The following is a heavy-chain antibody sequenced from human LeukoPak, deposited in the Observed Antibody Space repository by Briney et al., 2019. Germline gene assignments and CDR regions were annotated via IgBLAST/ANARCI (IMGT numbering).Heavy chain of an antibody. D-gene: IGHD6-19*01. CDR3: ARGGWSLDY. CDR2: IHYSGST. J-gene: IGHJ4*02. Sequence: PSETLSLTCTVSGGSISGHYWTWIRQPPGRRMEWIGYIHYSGSTHYNSSLNSRVTMSVDTSKNQIYLKVNSVTAADTALYYCARGGWSLDYWGQGTLVTVSS. CDR1: GGSISGHY. V-gene: IGHV4-59*11.